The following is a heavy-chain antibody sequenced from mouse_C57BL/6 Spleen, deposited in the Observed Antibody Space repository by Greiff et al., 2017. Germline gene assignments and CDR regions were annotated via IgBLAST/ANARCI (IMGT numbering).Heavy chain of an antibody. CDR3: TRDSGYDYGNAMDY. Sequence: EVQRVESGGDLVKPGGSLKLSCAASGFTFSSYAMSWVRQTPEKRLEWVAYISSGGDYIYYADTVKGRFTISRDNARNTLYLQMSSLKSEDTAMYYCTRDSGYDYGNAMDYWGQGTSVTVSS. D-gene: IGHD2-4*01. J-gene: IGHJ4*01. CDR2: ISSGGDYI. CDR1: GFTFSSYA. V-gene: IGHV5-9-1*02.